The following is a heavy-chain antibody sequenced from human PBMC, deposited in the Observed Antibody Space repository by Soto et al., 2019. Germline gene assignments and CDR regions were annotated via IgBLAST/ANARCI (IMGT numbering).Heavy chain of an antibody. CDR2: INHSGST. D-gene: IGHD3-3*01. J-gene: IGHJ4*02. V-gene: IGHV4-30-2*01. CDR3: ARSKGDLTIFGVVIRPYYFDY. CDR1: GGSISSGGYS. Sequence: KPSETLSLTCAVSGGSISSGGYSWSWIRQPPGKGLEWIGEINHSGSTNYNPSLKSRVTISVDTSKNQFSLKLSSVTAADTAVYYCARSKGDLTIFGVVIRPYYFDYWGQGTLVTVSS.